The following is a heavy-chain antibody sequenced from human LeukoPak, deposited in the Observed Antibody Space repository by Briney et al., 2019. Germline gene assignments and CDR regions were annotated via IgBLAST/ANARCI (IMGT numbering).Heavy chain of an antibody. CDR2: IIPIFDTA. D-gene: IGHD1-26*01. V-gene: IGHV1-69*01. Sequence: SVKALSKATGGTFSSYSISWVRQAPGQGLEWMGGIIPIFDTADYAQKFQGRVTITADESTSTAYMELSSLRSEDTAVFYCARISLGAIWGYYYGMDVWGQGTTVTVSS. CDR3: ARISLGAIWGYYYGMDV. J-gene: IGHJ6*02. CDR1: GGTFSSYS.